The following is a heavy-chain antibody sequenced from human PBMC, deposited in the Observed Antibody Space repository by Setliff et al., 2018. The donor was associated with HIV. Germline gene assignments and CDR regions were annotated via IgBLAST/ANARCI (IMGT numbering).Heavy chain of an antibody. V-gene: IGHV1-2*02. Sequence: ASVKVSCKTSGYMFIAYGMSWVRQAPGQGLEWMGWINPNSGGTYYAQNFQGRVTMTRDTSINTAYMELNSLRSDDTAIYYCARSDCSSVRCYLGHAFEIWGQGTMVTVSS. J-gene: IGHJ3*02. CDR1: GYMFIAYG. CDR2: INPNSGGT. CDR3: ARSDCSSVRCYLGHAFEI. D-gene: IGHD2-15*01.